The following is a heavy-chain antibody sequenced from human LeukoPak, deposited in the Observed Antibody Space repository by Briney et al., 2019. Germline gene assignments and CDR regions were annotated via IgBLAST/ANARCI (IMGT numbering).Heavy chain of an antibody. CDR1: GGSISSSSYY. CDR2: IYYSGST. CDR3: ARVMGATMNYFDY. V-gene: IGHV4-39*07. Sequence: SETLSLTCTVSGGSISSSSYYWGWIRQPPGKGLEWIGSIYYSGSTYYNPSLKSRVTISVDTSKNQFSLKLSSVTAADTAVYYCARVMGATMNYFDYWGQGTLVTVSS. J-gene: IGHJ4*02. D-gene: IGHD1-26*01.